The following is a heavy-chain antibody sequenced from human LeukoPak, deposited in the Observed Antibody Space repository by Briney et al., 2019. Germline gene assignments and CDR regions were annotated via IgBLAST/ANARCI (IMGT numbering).Heavy chain of an antibody. Sequence: GGSLRLSCAVSGFTFSSYWMTCVRQVPGKGLQWVANINQGGREKYYMDSMKGRLNISRDNTENSVFLQLTSLRPEDTGIYFCAKGRDYGDYWGQGTLVAVSS. CDR2: INQGGREK. CDR3: AKGRDYGDY. J-gene: IGHJ4*02. CDR1: GFTFSSYW. V-gene: IGHV3-7*01.